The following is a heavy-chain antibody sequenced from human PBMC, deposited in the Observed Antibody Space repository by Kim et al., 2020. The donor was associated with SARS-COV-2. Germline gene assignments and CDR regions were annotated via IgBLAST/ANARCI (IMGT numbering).Heavy chain of an antibody. CDR3: AREPLGPPTRYEY. J-gene: IGHJ4*02. CDR1: GDSVSSDSAG. CDR2: TYYKSEWHN. D-gene: IGHD7-27*01. V-gene: IGHV6-1*01. Sequence: SQTLSLTCAISGDSVSSDSAGWNWIMQSPSRGLEWLGRTYYKSEWHNDYAISVRGRITINPDTSKNQFSLQLRFVTPEDTAVYFCAREPLGPPTRYEYWGQGTLVTVS.